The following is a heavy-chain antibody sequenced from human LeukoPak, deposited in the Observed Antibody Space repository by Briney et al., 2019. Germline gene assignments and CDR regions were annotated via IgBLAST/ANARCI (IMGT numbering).Heavy chain of an antibody. CDR1: GFPVSSNY. V-gene: IGHV3-66*02. D-gene: IGHD3-3*01. Sequence: GESLKISCAASGFPVSSNYMSWVRQAPGKGLEWVSVIYSGADTYYAESVKGRFTISRDNSKNTLYLQTNSLRAEDTAVYYCARGPYELRFLEWSPPTDYWGQGTLVTVSS. J-gene: IGHJ4*02. CDR3: ARGPYELRFLEWSPPTDY. CDR2: IYSGADT.